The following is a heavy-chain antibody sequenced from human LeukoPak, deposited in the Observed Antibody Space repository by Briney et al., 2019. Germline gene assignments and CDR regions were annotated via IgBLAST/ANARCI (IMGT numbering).Heavy chain of an antibody. CDR3: ARRTFGYSYDFDY. CDR2: IKEDGSEK. D-gene: IGHD5-18*01. Sequence: PGGSLRLSCVVSGFTFSNSWMTWVRQAPGKGLEWVANIKEDGSEKHYVDSVKGRFTISRDNAKNTLYLQMNSLRAEDTAVYYCARRTFGYSYDFDYWGQGTLVTVSS. CDR1: GFTFSNSW. V-gene: IGHV3-7*01. J-gene: IGHJ4*02.